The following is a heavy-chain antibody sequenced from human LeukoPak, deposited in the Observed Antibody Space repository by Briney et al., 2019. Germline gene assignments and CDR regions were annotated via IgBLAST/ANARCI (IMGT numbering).Heavy chain of an antibody. Sequence: GGSLRLSCAASGFTFSSYAMYWVRQAPGKGLEWVAVISYDGSNKYYADSVKGRFTISRDNSKNTLYLQMNSLRAEDTAVYYCERDYNVWGSKAHFDYWGQGTLVTVSS. J-gene: IGHJ4*02. CDR3: ERDYNVWGSKAHFDY. CDR1: GFTFSSYA. V-gene: IGHV3-30*04. D-gene: IGHD3-16*01. CDR2: ISYDGSNK.